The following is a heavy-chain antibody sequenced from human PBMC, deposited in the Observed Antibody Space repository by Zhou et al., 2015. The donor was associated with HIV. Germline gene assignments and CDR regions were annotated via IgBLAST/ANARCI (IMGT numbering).Heavy chain of an antibody. CDR3: ARVGYYYGSGSYDPLENNGRGFDY. Sequence: QVQLVQSGAEVKKPGSSVKVSCKASGGTFSSYTISWVRQAPGQGLEWMGRIIPILGIANYAQKFQGRVTITADKSTSTAYMELSSLRSEDTAVYYCARVGYYYGSGSYDPLENNGRGFDYWGQGTLVTVSS. J-gene: IGHJ4*02. V-gene: IGHV1-69*02. CDR1: GGTFSSYT. CDR2: IIPILGIA. D-gene: IGHD3-10*01.